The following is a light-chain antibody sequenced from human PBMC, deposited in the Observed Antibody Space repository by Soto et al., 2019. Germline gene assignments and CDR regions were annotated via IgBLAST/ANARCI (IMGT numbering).Light chain of an antibody. J-gene: IGKJ4*01. V-gene: IGKV1-27*01. Sequence: DIQMTQSPSSLSASVGDRVTITCRTSQAISNYLAWYQQKPGKVPKLLIYAASTLQSGVPSRFSGDGSGTDFSLTISSLQPEDVATYYCQKYNSAPHTFGGGTKVEIQ. CDR2: AAS. CDR3: QKYNSAPHT. CDR1: QAISNY.